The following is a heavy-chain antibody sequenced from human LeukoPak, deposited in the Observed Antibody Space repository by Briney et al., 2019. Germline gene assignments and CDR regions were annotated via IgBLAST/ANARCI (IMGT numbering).Heavy chain of an antibody. D-gene: IGHD3-10*01. CDR1: GGSISSGGYY. V-gene: IGHV4-31*03. J-gene: IGHJ3*02. CDR3: ARDRDPPGRRFDI. Sequence: PSQTLSLTCTVSGGSISSGGYYWSWIRQHPGKGLEWIGYIYYSGSTYYNPSFKSRVTISVDTSKNQFSLKLSSVTAADTAVYYCARDRDPPGRRFDIWGQGTMVTVSS. CDR2: IYYSGST.